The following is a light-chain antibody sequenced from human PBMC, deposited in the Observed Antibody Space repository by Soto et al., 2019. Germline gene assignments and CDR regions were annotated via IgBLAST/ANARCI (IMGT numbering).Light chain of an antibody. Sequence: EIVMTQSPATLSVSPGERATLSRRASQSVSSNLAWYQQKPGQAPRLLIYGAFTRATGIPARFSGSGYGTEFTLTISSLQSEDFAVYYCQHYNNWPLTFGGGTKVDI. V-gene: IGKV3-15*01. CDR2: GAF. CDR1: QSVSSN. CDR3: QHYNNWPLT. J-gene: IGKJ4*01.